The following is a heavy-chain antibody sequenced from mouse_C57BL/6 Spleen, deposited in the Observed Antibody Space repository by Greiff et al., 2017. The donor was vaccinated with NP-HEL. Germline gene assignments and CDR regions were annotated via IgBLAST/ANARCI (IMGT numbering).Heavy chain of an antibody. CDR1: GFTFSSYA. CDR2: ISDGGSYT. CDR3: ARDEANTWAY. J-gene: IGHJ3*01. D-gene: IGHD5-1-1*01. Sequence: EVKLVESGGGLVKPGGSLKLSCAASGFTFSSYAMSWVRQTPEKRLEWVATISDGGSYTYYPDNVKGRFTISRDNAKNNLYLQMSHLKSEDTAMYYCARDEANTWAYWGQGTLVTVSA. V-gene: IGHV5-4*01.